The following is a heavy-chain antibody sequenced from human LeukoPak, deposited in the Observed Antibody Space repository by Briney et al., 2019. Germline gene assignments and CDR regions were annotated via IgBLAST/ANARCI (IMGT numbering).Heavy chain of an antibody. CDR3: AQQVGYCSSGSCYLTY. Sequence: GGSLRLSCAASGFSFNTYAVSWVRQAPGKGLEWVSAISNTGGSTYYADSVKGRFTISRDKSKNTLSLQMNSLRAEDTAVYYCAQQVGYCSSGSCYLTYWGQGTLVTVSS. CDR2: ISNTGGST. V-gene: IGHV3-23*01. D-gene: IGHD2-15*01. J-gene: IGHJ1*01. CDR1: GFSFNTYA.